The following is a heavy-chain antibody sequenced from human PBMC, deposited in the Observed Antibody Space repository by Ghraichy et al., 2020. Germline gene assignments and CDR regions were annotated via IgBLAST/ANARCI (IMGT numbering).Heavy chain of an antibody. J-gene: IGHJ5*02. V-gene: IGHV1-46*01. CDR3: ARGWQTLGEYDWFDP. Sequence: ASVKVSCKASGYTFTSYYIHWVRQAPGQGLEWMGLINPSGGSTSYAQRFQGRVTVTRDTSTSTVYMELSSLRSEDTAVYYCARGWQTLGEYDWFDPWGQGTLVTVS. CDR2: INPSGGST. D-gene: IGHD1-26*01. CDR1: GYTFTSYY.